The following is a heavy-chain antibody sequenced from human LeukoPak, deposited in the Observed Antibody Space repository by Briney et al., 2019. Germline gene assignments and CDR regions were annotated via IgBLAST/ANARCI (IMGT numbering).Heavy chain of an antibody. D-gene: IGHD3-22*01. CDR3: AREGDYYDSSGYYGKPYNWFDP. V-gene: IGHV3-30*04. Sequence: GGSLRLSCAASGFTFSSYAMHWVRQAPGKGLEWVAVISYDGSNKYYADPVKGRFTISRDNSKNTLYLQMNSLRAEDTAVYYCAREGDYYDSSGYYGKPYNWFDPWGQGTLVTVSS. CDR1: GFTFSSYA. J-gene: IGHJ5*02. CDR2: ISYDGSNK.